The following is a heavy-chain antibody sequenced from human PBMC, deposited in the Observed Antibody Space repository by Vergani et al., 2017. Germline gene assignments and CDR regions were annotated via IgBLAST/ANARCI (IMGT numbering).Heavy chain of an antibody. Sequence: EVQLLESGGGLVQPGGSLRLSCAASGFTFSSYAMSWVRQAPGKGLEWVSAISGSGGSTDYADSVKGRVTISRDNSKNTLYLQMNSLRAEDTAVYYCAKDRGYSSGGTFDYWGQGTLVTVSS. CDR2: ISGSGGST. CDR1: GFTFSSYA. D-gene: IGHD6-19*01. CDR3: AKDRGYSSGGTFDY. V-gene: IGHV3-23*01. J-gene: IGHJ4*02.